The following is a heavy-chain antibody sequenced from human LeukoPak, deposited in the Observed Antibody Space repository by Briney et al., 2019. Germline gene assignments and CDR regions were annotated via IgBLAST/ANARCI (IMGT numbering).Heavy chain of an antibody. V-gene: IGHV3-7*04. CDR1: GFTFSSYW. Sequence: PGGSLRLSCAASGFTFSSYWMSWVRQAPGKGLEWVANIKQDGREKQYVDSVKGRFAISRDNAENALYLQMNSLKAEDTAVYYCGRFTRSGDSVYWGQGTLVTVSS. CDR2: IKQDGREK. D-gene: IGHD7-27*01. CDR3: GRFTRSGDSVY. J-gene: IGHJ4*02.